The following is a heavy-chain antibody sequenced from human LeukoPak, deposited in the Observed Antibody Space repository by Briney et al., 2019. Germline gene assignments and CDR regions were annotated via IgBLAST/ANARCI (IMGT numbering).Heavy chain of an antibody. Sequence: PSETLSLTCTVSGGSISSYYWSWIRQPPGKGLEWIGYIYYSGSTNYNPSLKSRVTISVDTSKNQFSLKLSSVTAADTAVYYCARVVLVSSSSWYVKFDAFDIWGQGTMVTVSS. CDR3: ARVVLVSSSSWYVKFDAFDI. V-gene: IGHV4-59*12. CDR2: IYYSGST. CDR1: GGSISSYY. J-gene: IGHJ3*02. D-gene: IGHD6-13*01.